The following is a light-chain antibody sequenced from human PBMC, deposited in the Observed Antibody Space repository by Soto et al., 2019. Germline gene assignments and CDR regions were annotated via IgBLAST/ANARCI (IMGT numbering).Light chain of an antibody. Sequence: DIQMTQSPSTLSASLGDRVTITCRASQNIGSWVAWYQQKPGKAPNLLIYDASSLKSGVPSTFSGSGSGTEFTLTISSLQPDDFATYYCQQYNTYLGTFGQGTKVEIK. V-gene: IGKV1-5*01. CDR2: DAS. CDR1: QNIGSW. J-gene: IGKJ1*01. CDR3: QQYNTYLGT.